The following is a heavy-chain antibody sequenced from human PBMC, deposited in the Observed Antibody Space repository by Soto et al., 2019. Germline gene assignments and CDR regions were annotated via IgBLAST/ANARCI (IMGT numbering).Heavy chain of an antibody. CDR2: IYYSGST. CDR1: GGSISSYY. Sequence: PSETLSLTCTVSGGSISSYYWSWIRQPPGKGLEWIGYIYYSGSTNYKSSLKSRVTISVDTSKNQFSLKLSSVTAADTAVYYCARNNGRENYYDSSGYWYYFDYWGQGTLVTVS. D-gene: IGHD3-22*01. J-gene: IGHJ4*02. CDR3: ARNNGRENYYDSSGYWYYFDY. V-gene: IGHV4-59*01.